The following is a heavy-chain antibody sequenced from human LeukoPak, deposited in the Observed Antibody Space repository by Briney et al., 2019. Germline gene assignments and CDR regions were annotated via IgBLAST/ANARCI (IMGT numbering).Heavy chain of an antibody. D-gene: IGHD5-12*01. CDR1: SASVTRGAHY. CDR3: AREEEYSGYDLKAFDL. CDR2: MYYSGST. V-gene: IGHV4-31*03. Sequence: SETLSLTCTVSSASVTRGAHYWTWIRQPPGKGLEWIGYMYYSGSTHYNPSLKSRVSISVDTSRNQFSLKVNSVTAADTAVYFCAREEEYSGYDLKAFDLWGQGTMVIVSS. J-gene: IGHJ3*01.